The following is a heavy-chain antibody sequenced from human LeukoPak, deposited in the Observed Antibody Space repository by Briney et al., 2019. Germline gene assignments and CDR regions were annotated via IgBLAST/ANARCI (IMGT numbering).Heavy chain of an antibody. D-gene: IGHD4-17*01. J-gene: IGHJ4*02. CDR3: ARGSSWYGDPRGFDN. Sequence: TGRSLRLSCTASGFTFNHYAMHWVRQAPGKGLEWMAVISYDGSNKDYADSVKGRFTISRDNSSLTMYLQINSLRGEDTAVYHCARGSSWYGDPRGFDNWGQGALVTVSS. V-gene: IGHV3-30*04. CDR1: GFTFNHYA. CDR2: ISYDGSNK.